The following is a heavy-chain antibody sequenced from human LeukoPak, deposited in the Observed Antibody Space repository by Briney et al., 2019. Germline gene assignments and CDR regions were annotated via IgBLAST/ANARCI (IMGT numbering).Heavy chain of an antibody. J-gene: IGHJ5*02. Sequence: ASVKVSCKASRGTFTSYTICWVRQAPGQGLEWMGRIIAILGIANYAQKFQGRVSITADKFTSTAYMELSSLRSEDTAVYYCARGALNASSGYSLNWFAPWGQGALVTVSS. CDR3: ARGALNASSGYSLNWFAP. CDR1: RGTFTSYT. D-gene: IGHD3-22*01. V-gene: IGHV1-69*02. CDR2: IIAILGIA.